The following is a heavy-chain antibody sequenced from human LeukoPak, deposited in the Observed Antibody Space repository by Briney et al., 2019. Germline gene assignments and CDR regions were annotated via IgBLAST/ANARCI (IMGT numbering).Heavy chain of an antibody. D-gene: IGHD5-18*01. CDR3: ARGGTRGYSPVDY. V-gene: IGHV3-7*03. Sequence: GGSLRLSCAASGFTFSSFWMNWVRQAPGKGLEWVANIKQDGSQRNYVDSVKGRSTISRDNAKNSLFLQMNSLRVEDTAVYYCARGGTRGYSPVDYWGQGILVTVSS. CDR2: IKQDGSQR. J-gene: IGHJ4*02. CDR1: GFTFSSFW.